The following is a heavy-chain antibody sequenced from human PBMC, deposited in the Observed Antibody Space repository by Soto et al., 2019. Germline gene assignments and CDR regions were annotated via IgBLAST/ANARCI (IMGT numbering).Heavy chain of an antibody. CDR2: IYYSGST. V-gene: IGHV4-30-4*01. CDR3: ARSPHIEWSNFDY. D-gene: IGHD2-21*01. Sequence: SETLSLTCTVSGGSISSGDYYWSWIRQPPGKGLEWIGYIYYSGSTYYNPSLRSRITMSVDTSKSQFSLKLSSVTAADTAVYYCARSPHIEWSNFDYWGHGNLVTVSS. J-gene: IGHJ4*01. CDR1: GGSISSGDYY.